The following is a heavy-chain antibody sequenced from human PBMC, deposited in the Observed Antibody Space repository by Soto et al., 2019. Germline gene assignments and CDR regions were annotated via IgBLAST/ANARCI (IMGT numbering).Heavy chain of an antibody. Sequence: EVHLLESGGGLVQPGGSLRVSCAASGFTFRDFVMSWVRQAPGKGLEWVSAIRASGGQTFYADSVKGRFTISRDNSKNTLHLQMNSLRDEDTALYFCAQDRGWGVVSPTHDYWGQGTLVTVSS. J-gene: IGHJ4*02. CDR3: AQDRGWGVVSPTHDY. D-gene: IGHD2-21*01. CDR1: GFTFRDFV. V-gene: IGHV3-23*01. CDR2: IRASGGQT.